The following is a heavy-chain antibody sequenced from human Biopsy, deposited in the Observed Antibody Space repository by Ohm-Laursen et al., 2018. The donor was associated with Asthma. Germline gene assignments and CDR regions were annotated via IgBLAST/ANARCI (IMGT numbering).Heavy chain of an antibody. V-gene: IGHV1-69*11. CDR2: LIPVLGTP. D-gene: IGHD5-12*01. Sequence: SSVTVSCKASGDSFSNYAISWVRQAPGHGLGWMGWLIPVLGTPDHAQMFEGRVTITADESTSTAYMELSSLRSEDTAVYYCARGYSGSDRIVYYYSGLEVWGQGTTVTVSS. J-gene: IGHJ6*02. CDR3: ARGYSGSDRIVYYYSGLEV. CDR1: GDSFSNYA.